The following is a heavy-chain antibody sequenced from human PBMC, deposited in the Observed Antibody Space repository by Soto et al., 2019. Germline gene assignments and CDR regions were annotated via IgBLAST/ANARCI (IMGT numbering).Heavy chain of an antibody. CDR1: GFTVSTKY. Sequence: PGGSLRLSCAASGFTVSTKYMSWVRQAPGKGLEWVSVIYSGGSTFYADSVRGRFTISRDNSKNTVNLQMNSLRAEDTAVYCCARDPWAADYWGQGTLVTVS. CDR3: ARDPWAADY. CDR2: IYSGGST. V-gene: IGHV3-66*01. D-gene: IGHD3-16*01. J-gene: IGHJ4*02.